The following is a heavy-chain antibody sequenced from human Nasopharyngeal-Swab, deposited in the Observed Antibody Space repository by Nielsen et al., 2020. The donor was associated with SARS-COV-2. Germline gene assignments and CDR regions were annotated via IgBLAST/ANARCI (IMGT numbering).Heavy chain of an antibody. V-gene: IGHV5-51*01. D-gene: IGHD2-2*01. Sequence: ERQMPGKGLEWMGIINPGDSETRYSPTFQGQVTIPADKSISTAYLQWSRLKASDTAMYYCARRGRYCSSTSCYAEHFDYWGQGTLVTVSS. J-gene: IGHJ4*02. CDR2: INPGDSET. CDR3: ARRGRYCSSTSCYAEHFDY.